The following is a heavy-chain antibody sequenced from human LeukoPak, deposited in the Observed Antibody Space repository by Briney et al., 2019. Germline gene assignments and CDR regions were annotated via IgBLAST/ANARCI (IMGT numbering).Heavy chain of an antibody. V-gene: IGHV3-30*18. CDR1: GFTFSGFR. D-gene: IGHD3-16*01. CDR3: AKDYGGVTNY. J-gene: IGHJ4*02. CDR2: ISPDGSNK. Sequence: GGSLRLSCAASGFTFSGFRMNWVRQAPGKGLEWVALISPDGSNKYYADSVKGRFTISRDNSKNTLYLQMNSLRPEDTALYYCAKDYGGVTNYWGQGTLVAVSS.